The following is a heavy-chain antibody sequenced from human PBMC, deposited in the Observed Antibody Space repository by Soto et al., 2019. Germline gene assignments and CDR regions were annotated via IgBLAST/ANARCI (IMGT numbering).Heavy chain of an antibody. CDR3: ARVRLVVSRYDP. J-gene: IGHJ5*02. D-gene: IGHD2-21*01. CDR2: IYYSGSA. V-gene: IGHV4-31*03. CDR1: GDSISVGGYY. Sequence: SETLSLTCNVSGDSISVGGYYWSWIRQRPGKGLEWIGYIYYSGSAYYNPSLKSRVTLSVDPSKSQFSLRLTSVTAADTAVYYCARVRLVVSRYDPWGQGILVTVSS.